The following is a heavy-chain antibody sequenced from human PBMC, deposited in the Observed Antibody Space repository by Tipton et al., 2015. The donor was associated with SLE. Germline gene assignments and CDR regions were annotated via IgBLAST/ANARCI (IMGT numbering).Heavy chain of an antibody. Sequence: TLSLTCTVSGGSIFSSYWSWIRQPPGKGLEWIGEIHHSGSTNSNPSLKSRVTMSVDTAKNQFSLKLTSVTAADTAVYYCARGMVTWRGAILGVDVWGQGTTVNVSS. CDR3: ARGMVTWRGAILGVDV. CDR2: IHHSGST. J-gene: IGHJ6*02. D-gene: IGHD2-21*02. CDR1: GGSIFSSY. V-gene: IGHV4-59*08.